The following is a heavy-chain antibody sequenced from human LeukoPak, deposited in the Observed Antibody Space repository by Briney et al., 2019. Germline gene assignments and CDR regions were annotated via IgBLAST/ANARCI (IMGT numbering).Heavy chain of an antibody. CDR3: ARDKLKGATTGTSFHF. Sequence: GGSLRLSCAASGFTFSDYWMSWVRLAPGKGLEWVATIKEDGTETHSVDSVKGRFTISRDNAKNSLYLQMHSLRHEDTAVYYCARDKLKGATTGTSFHFWGQGTMVTVSS. D-gene: IGHD1-26*01. J-gene: IGHJ3*01. V-gene: IGHV3-7*01. CDR1: GFTFSDYW. CDR2: IKEDGTET.